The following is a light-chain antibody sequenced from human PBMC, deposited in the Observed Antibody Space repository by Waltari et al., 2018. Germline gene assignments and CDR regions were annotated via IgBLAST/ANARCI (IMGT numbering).Light chain of an antibody. CDR3: QQYGSSPYT. CDR1: HSVSSSY. Sequence: IVLTQSPGTLSLSPGERATLPCRASHSVSSSYLAWYQQKPGQAPRLLIYGASSRATGIPDRFSGSGSGTDFTLTISRLEPEDFAVYYCQQYGSSPYTFGQGTKLEIK. J-gene: IGKJ2*01. CDR2: GAS. V-gene: IGKV3-20*01.